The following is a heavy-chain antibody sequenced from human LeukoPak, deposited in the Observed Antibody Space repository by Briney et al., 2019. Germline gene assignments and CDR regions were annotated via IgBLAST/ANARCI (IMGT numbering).Heavy chain of an antibody. J-gene: IGHJ6*02. CDR3: AKQLNPPGIAVDEYYYYGMDV. Sequence: PGRSLRLSCAASGFTFSSYAMHWVRQAPGKGLEWVAVISYDGSNKYYADSVKGRFTISRDNSKNTLYLQMNSLRAEDTAVYYCAKQLNPPGIAVDEYYYYGMDVWGQGTTVTVSS. D-gene: IGHD6-19*01. CDR2: ISYDGSNK. CDR1: GFTFSSYA. V-gene: IGHV3-30-3*02.